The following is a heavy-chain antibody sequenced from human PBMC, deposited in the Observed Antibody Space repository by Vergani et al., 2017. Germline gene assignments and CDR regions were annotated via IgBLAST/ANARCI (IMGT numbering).Heavy chain of an antibody. CDR3: AKALIVGATDGTFDY. CDR1: GFTFSRYA. Sequence: EVQLLESGGGLVQPGGSLRLSCAASGFTFSRYAMSWVRQAPGKGLEWVSAISGSGGSTYYADYVKGRFTISRDNSKNTLYLQMNSLRAEDTAVYYYAKALIVGATDGTFDYWGQGTLVTVSS. J-gene: IGHJ4*02. D-gene: IGHD1-26*01. V-gene: IGHV3-23*01. CDR2: ISGSGGST.